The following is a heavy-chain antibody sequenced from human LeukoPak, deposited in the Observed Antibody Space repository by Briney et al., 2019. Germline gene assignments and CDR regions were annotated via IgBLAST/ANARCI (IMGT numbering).Heavy chain of an antibody. J-gene: IGHJ5*02. Sequence: GGSLRLSCAVSGFTFNDYVMHWVRQAPGMGLEWVSSISWNSGKIGYADSVKGRFTISRDNAKNSLYLQMNNLRPEVTALYYCAKGSTNSDMADSLDHWGQGTLVTVSS. CDR2: ISWNSGKI. CDR3: AKGSTNSDMADSLDH. D-gene: IGHD5-24*01. V-gene: IGHV3-9*01. CDR1: GFTFNDYV.